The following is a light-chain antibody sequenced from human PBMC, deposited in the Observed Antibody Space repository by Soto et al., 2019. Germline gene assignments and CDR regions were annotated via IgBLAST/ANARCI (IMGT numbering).Light chain of an antibody. V-gene: IGKV2-28*01. CDR2: LGS. Sequence: DIVITQSPLSLPVTPGEPASISCRSSQSPLHSNGYNYLDWYLQKPGQSPQLLIYLGSNRASGVPNRFSGSGSGTDFTLKITRVEADDVGVYYCMQGLQTPGTFGGGTKVDIK. CDR3: MQGLQTPGT. CDR1: QSPLHSNGYNY. J-gene: IGKJ4*01.